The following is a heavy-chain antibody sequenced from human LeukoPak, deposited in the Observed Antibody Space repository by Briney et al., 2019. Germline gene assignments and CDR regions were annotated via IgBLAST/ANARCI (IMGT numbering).Heavy chain of an antibody. D-gene: IGHD6-13*01. CDR1: GYSFTSYW. J-gene: IGHJ4*02. Sequence: GESLKIYCKGSGYSFTSYWIGWVRQMPGKGLEWMGIIYPGDSDTRYSPSFQGQVTISADKSISTAYLQWSSLSDTDTAIYYCARFALSSSLDYWGQGTLVTVSP. CDR2: IYPGDSDT. CDR3: ARFALSSSLDY. V-gene: IGHV5-51*01.